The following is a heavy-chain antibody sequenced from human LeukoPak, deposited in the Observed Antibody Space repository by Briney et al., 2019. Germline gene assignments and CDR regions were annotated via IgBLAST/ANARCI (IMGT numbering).Heavy chain of an antibody. Sequence: GESLKISCKGSGYSFTSYWIGWVRQMPGKGLEWMVIIYPGDSDTRYSPSFQGQVTISADKSISTAYLQWSSLKASDTAIYYCARLPTTVTTLTNFHYYYMDVWGKGTTVTVS. D-gene: IGHD4-11*01. CDR1: GYSFTSYW. V-gene: IGHV5-51*01. CDR2: IYPGDSDT. J-gene: IGHJ6*03. CDR3: ARLPTTVTTLTNFHYYYMDV.